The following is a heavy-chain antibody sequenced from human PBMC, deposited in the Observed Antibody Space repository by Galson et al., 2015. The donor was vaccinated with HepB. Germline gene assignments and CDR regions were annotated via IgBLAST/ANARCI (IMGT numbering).Heavy chain of an antibody. CDR3: AREGFYCSSTNCFYPYYYYGMDV. V-gene: IGHV3-7*01. D-gene: IGHD2-2*01. CDR2: IKQDGSEK. J-gene: IGHJ6*02. Sequence: SLRLSCAASRFNFSRYWMSWVRQAPGKGLEWVANIKQDGSEKNHVDSVKGRFTISRHNAKNSLFLQMNSLRAEDTAVYYCAREGFYCSSTNCFYPYYYYGMDVWGQGTLVTVSS. CDR1: RFNFSRYW.